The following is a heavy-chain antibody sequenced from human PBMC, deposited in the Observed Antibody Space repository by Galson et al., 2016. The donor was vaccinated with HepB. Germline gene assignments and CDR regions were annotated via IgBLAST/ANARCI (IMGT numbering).Heavy chain of an antibody. CDR2: FDPEDGET. CDR1: GNSLAELF. D-gene: IGHD3-10*01. J-gene: IGHJ6*04. CDR3: ATVGSYTTSSPYYYYYFGMDG. Sequence: SVKVSCKVSGNSLAELFIHWVRLAPGKGLEWMGGFDPEDGETTYAQKFQGRVSMTEDTSTDTGYMELSSLRYDDTAVYYCATVGSYTTSSPYYYYYFGMDGWGKGTPVPVSS. V-gene: IGHV1-24*01.